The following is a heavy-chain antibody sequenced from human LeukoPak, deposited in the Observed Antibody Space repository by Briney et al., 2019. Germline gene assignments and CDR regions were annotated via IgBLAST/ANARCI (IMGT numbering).Heavy chain of an antibody. J-gene: IGHJ6*03. CDR2: IIRSGGT. CDR1: GFTFNNYA. V-gene: IGHV3-23*01. Sequence: GGSLRLSCVASGFTFNNYAMCWVRQAPGKGLEWVSAIIRSGGTYYADSVEGRFTISRDNSKNTLYLEMNSLRAEDTAVYYCARASSDYYYMDVWGKGTTVTVSS. CDR3: ARASSDYYYMDV.